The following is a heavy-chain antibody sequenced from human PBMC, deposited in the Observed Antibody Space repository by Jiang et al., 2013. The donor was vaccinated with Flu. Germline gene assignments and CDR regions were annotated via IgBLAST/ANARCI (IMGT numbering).Heavy chain of an antibody. CDR3: AREFIVIAPADNKLFHYYGMDV. Sequence: LLKPSETLSLTCTVSGGSVSSASYYWSWIRQPPGKGLEWIGYIYYSGSTYYNPSLESRVTISIDTSKNHFSLKLTSVSAADTAVYYCAREFIVIAPADNKLFHYYGMDVWGQGTTVTVSS. CDR1: GGSVSSASYY. J-gene: IGHJ6*02. V-gene: IGHV4-61*01. CDR2: IYYSGST. D-gene: IGHD3-16*02.